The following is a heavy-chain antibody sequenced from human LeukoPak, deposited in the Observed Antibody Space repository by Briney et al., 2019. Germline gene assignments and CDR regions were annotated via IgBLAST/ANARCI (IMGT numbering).Heavy chain of an antibody. D-gene: IGHD6-6*01. J-gene: IGHJ4*02. CDR2: VIPIFGTA. Sequence: GASVKVSCKVSGYTLTELSMHWVRQAPGKGLEWMGGVIPIFGTANYAQKFQGRVTITADESTSTAYMELSSLRSEDTAVYYCARAQFLIAARPAFDYWGQGTLVTVSS. CDR1: GYTLTELS. CDR3: ARAQFLIAARPAFDY. V-gene: IGHV1-69*13.